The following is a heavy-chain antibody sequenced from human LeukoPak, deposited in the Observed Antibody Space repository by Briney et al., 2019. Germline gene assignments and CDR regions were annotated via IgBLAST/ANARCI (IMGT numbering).Heavy chain of an antibody. CDR2: ISYDGSNK. J-gene: IGHJ6*02. CDR1: GFTFSSYT. Sequence: GGSLRLSCAASGFTFSSYTMHWVRQAPGKGLEWVAVISYDGSNKYYADSVKGRFTISRDNSKNTLYLQMNSLRAEDTAVYYCAKDQSIVVVVAAMDVWGQGTTVTVSS. V-gene: IGHV3-30*04. CDR3: AKDQSIVVVVAAMDV. D-gene: IGHD2-15*01.